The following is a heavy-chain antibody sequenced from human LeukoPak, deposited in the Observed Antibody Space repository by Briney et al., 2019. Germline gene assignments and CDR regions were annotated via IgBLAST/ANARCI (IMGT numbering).Heavy chain of an antibody. V-gene: IGHV1-69*05. Sequence: GASVKVSCKASGGTFSSYAISWVRQAPGQGLEWMGGIIPIFGTANYAQKFRGRVTITTDESTSTAYMELSTLRSDDTAVYYCAREKPPGDSSNWFLEGYFDIWGQGTLVTVSS. D-gene: IGHD6-13*01. J-gene: IGHJ4*02. CDR2: IIPIFGTA. CDR3: AREKPPGDSSNWFLEGYFDI. CDR1: GGTFSSYA.